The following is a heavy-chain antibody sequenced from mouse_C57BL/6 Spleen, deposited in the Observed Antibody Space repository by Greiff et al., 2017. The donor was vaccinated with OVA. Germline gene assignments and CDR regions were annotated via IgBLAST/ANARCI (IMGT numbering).Heavy chain of an antibody. V-gene: IGHV5-6*01. CDR1: GFTFSSYG. D-gene: IGHD1-1*01. CDR3: ARYYGSSYVIDY. Sequence: EVMLVESGGDLVKPGGSLKLSCAASGFTFSSYGMSWVRQTPDKRLEWVATISSGGSYTYYPDSVKGRFTISRDNAKNTLYLQMSSLKSEDTAMYYCARYYGSSYVIDYWGQGTTLTVSS. J-gene: IGHJ2*01. CDR2: ISSGGSYT.